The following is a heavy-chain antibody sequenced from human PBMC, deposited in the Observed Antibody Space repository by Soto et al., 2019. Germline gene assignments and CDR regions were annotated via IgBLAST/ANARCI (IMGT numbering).Heavy chain of an antibody. D-gene: IGHD1-26*01. J-gene: IGHJ6*02. V-gene: IGHV1-69*01. CDR1: GGTFSSYA. CDR2: IIPIFGTA. CDR3: ARGMGATFSYYYYGMDV. Sequence: QVQLVQSGAEVKKPGSSVKVSCTASGGTFSSYAISWVRQAPGQGLEWMGGIIPIFGTANYAQKFQGRVTITADESTSTAYMELSSLRSEDTAVYYCARGMGATFSYYYYGMDVWGQGTTVTVSS.